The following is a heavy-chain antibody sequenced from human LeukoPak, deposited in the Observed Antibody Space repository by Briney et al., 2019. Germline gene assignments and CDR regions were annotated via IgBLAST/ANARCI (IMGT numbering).Heavy chain of an antibody. D-gene: IGHD2-15*01. Sequence: GGSLRLSCAASGFTFSSYAMHWVRQAPGKGLEWVTGISYDGSLEYYADSVKGRCTISRDNSRNTLYLQMNSLRGEDTAVYYCARKAGRSGHPDFDYWGQGTLVSVSS. V-gene: IGHV3-30*04. J-gene: IGHJ4*02. CDR2: ISYDGSLE. CDR1: GFTFSSYA. CDR3: ARKAGRSGHPDFDY.